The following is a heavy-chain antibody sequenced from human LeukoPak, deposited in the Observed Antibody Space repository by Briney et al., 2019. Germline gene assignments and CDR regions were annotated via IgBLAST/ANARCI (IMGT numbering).Heavy chain of an antibody. CDR3: ARTGSSSLYYCGMDV. CDR2: IYTSGST. J-gene: IGHJ6*02. D-gene: IGHD6-6*01. V-gene: IGHV4-4*07. Sequence: SETLSLTCTVSGGSISSYYWSWIRQPAGKGLEWIGRIYTSGSTNYNPSLKSRVTMSVDTSKNQFSLKLSSVTAADTAVYYCARTGSSSLYYCGMDVWGQGTTVTVSS. CDR1: GGSISSYY.